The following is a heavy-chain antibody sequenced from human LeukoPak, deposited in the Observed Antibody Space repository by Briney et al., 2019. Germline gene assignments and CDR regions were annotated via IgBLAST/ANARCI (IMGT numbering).Heavy chain of an antibody. Sequence: GGSLRLSCAASGFTFSSYSMNWVRQAPGKGLEWVSSISSSSYIYYSDSVKGRFTISRDNAKNSLYLQMNSLRAKDTAVYYCARGYDYFDYWGQGTLVTVSS. V-gene: IGHV3-21*01. CDR2: ISSSSYI. D-gene: IGHD1-14*01. CDR3: ARGYDYFDY. J-gene: IGHJ4*02. CDR1: GFTFSSYS.